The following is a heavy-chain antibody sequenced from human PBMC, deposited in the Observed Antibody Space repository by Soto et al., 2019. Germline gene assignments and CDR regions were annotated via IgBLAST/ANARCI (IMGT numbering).Heavy chain of an antibody. CDR3: ARDGDSDFYNMDV. V-gene: IGHV3-33*01. D-gene: IGHD1-26*01. J-gene: IGHJ6*03. Sequence: QPGGSLRLSCAGSGFSFIDYGIHWVRQAPGKGLEWVAIIWHDGSNTYYADSVKGRFTVSRDNSKNTLYLQMNSLRAEDTAVYYCARDGDSDFYNMDVWGQGTTVTVSS. CDR2: IWHDGSNT. CDR1: GFSFIDYG.